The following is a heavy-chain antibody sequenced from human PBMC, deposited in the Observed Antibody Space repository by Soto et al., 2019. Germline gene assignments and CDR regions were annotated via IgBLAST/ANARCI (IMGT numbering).Heavy chain of an antibody. J-gene: IGHJ3*02. CDR3: AKDRPVGGYCSGGSCYSDYGDYVSRTLDAFDI. V-gene: IGHV3-23*01. CDR2: ISGSGGST. CDR1: GFTFSSYA. Sequence: GGSLRLSCAASGFTFSSYAMSWVRQAPGKGLEWVSAISGSGGSTYYADSVKGRFTISRDNSKNTLYLQMNSLRAEDTAVYYCAKDRPVGGYCSGGSCYSDYGDYVSRTLDAFDIWGQGTMVTVSS. D-gene: IGHD2-15*01.